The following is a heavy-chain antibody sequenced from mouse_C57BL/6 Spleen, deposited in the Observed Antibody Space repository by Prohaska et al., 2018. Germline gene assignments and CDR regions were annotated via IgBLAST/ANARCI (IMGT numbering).Heavy chain of an antibody. CDR3: ARSRGSLGYFDV. V-gene: IGHV1-26*01. Sequence: HGKSLEWIGDINPNNGGTSYNQKFKGKATLTVDKSSSTAYMELRSLTSEDSAVYYCARSRGSLGYFDVWGTGTTVTVSS. J-gene: IGHJ1*03. CDR2: INPNNGGT. D-gene: IGHD6-1*01.